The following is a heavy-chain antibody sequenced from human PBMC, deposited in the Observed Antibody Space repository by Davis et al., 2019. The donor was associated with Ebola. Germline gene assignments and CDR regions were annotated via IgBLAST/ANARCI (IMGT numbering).Heavy chain of an antibody. CDR2: ISGFNGNT. CDR1: GYTFTSYG. J-gene: IGHJ4*02. CDR3: ASPYGSGIL. Sequence: ASVKVSCKASGYTFTSYGISWVRQAPGQGLEWMGWISGFNGNTNYAQKFQGRVTLTTDTSTNTDYMDLRSLRSDDTAVYYCASPYGSGILWGQGTLVTVSS. D-gene: IGHD3-10*01. V-gene: IGHV1-18*01.